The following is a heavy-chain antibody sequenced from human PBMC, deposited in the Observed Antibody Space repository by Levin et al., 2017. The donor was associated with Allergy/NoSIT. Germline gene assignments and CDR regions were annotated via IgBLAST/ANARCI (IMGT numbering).Heavy chain of an antibody. V-gene: IGHV3-7*01. Sequence: GGSLRLSCAASGFTFSSYWMSWVRQAPGKGLEWVANIKQDGSEKYYVDSVKGRFTISRDNAKNSLYLQMNSLRAEDTAVYYCARYSSGWSGYYYGMDVWGQGTTVTVSS. D-gene: IGHD6-19*01. CDR3: ARYSSGWSGYYYGMDV. J-gene: IGHJ6*02. CDR2: IKQDGSEK. CDR1: GFTFSSYW.